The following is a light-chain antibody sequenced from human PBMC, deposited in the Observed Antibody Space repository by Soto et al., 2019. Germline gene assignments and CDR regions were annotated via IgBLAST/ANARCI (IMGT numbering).Light chain of an antibody. V-gene: IGKV3-20*01. CDR1: ETVDTSS. CDR3: HQYGSSPLT. J-gene: IGKJ4*01. Sequence: EIVLTQSPDTLSLSPGETATLSCRASETVDTSSLGWYQQKPGRAPSLLIFSASRRDTGIPDRFSASGSATDFTLTITRLEPEDFAVYYCHQYGSSPLTFGGGTKVEI. CDR2: SAS.